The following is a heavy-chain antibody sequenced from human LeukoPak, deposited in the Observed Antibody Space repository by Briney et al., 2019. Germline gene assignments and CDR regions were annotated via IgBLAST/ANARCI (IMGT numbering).Heavy chain of an antibody. CDR1: GGSISSYY. CDR2: IYTSGST. D-gene: IGHD3-22*01. J-gene: IGHJ3*02. Sequence: SETLSLTCTVSGGSISSYYWSWIRQPAGKGLEWIGRIYTSGSTNYSPSLKSRVTMSVDTSKNQFSLKLSSVTAADTAVYYCARDPLTYYYDSSDAFDIWGQGTMVTVSS. V-gene: IGHV4-4*07. CDR3: ARDPLTYYYDSSDAFDI.